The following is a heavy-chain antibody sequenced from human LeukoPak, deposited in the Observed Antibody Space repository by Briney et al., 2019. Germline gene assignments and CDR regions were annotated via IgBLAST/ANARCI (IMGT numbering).Heavy chain of an antibody. CDR3: ARTGQSHAFDI. J-gene: IGHJ3*02. V-gene: IGHV3-30*04. Sequence: GGSLRLSCAAPGFNFRDSAMHWVRQAPGKGLEWVTLISYDGTNKYYADSVKGRFTISRDNSKNTLYLEMNSLRVEDTAVYYCARTGQSHAFDIWGQGTMVTVSS. CDR2: ISYDGTNK. D-gene: IGHD5-24*01. CDR1: GFNFRDSA.